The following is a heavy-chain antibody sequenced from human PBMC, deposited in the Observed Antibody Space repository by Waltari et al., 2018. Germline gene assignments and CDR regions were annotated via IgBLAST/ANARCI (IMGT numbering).Heavy chain of an antibody. D-gene: IGHD4-17*01. Sequence: QVQLVQSGAEVKKPGASVKVSCKASGYTFTGYYMHWVRQAPGQGLEWRGRCNPNSGGTNYAQEFQGRVTMTRDTSISTAYMELSRLRSDDTAVYYCARDLYYGDYEGDAFDIWGQGTMVTVSS. CDR3: ARDLYYGDYEGDAFDI. V-gene: IGHV1-2*06. CDR2: CNPNSGGT. J-gene: IGHJ3*02. CDR1: GYTFTGYY.